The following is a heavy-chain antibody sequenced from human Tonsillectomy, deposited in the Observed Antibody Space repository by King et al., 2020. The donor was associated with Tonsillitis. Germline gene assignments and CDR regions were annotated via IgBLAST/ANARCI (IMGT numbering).Heavy chain of an antibody. Sequence: QLVQSGSEVKKPGSSVKVSCKASGGTFSRYAINWVRQAPGQGLEWMGRIIPILGIANYAHKFQGRVTITADKSTSIGYMELSSLRSEDTAVYYCAGDLGQQLIQGTWFDPWGQGTLVTVSS. CDR2: IIPILGIA. CDR3: AGDLGQQLIQGTWFDP. J-gene: IGHJ5*02. CDR1: GGTFSRYA. D-gene: IGHD6-13*01. V-gene: IGHV1-69*04.